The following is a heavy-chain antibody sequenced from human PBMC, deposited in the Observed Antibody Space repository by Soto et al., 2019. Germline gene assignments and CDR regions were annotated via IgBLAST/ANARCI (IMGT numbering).Heavy chain of an antibody. V-gene: IGHV4-59*01. CDR1: GGSISSYH. J-gene: IGHJ6*02. CDR3: ARDYYYDNSGNPGAYYYGMDV. D-gene: IGHD3-22*01. Sequence: SETLSLTCTVSGGSISSYHWSWIRQPPGKGLEWIGYIYYSGSTKYNPSLKSRVTMSVDKSKNQFSLRLKSVTAADTAVYWCARDYYYDNSGNPGAYYYGMDVWGQGTTVTSP. CDR2: IYYSGST.